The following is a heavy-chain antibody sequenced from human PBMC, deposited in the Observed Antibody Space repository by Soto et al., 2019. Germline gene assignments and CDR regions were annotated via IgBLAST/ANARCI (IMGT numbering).Heavy chain of an antibody. Sequence: EVQLVESVGGLIQPGGSLRLSCAASGFTFRNYWMHWVRRAPGKGLVWVSRINNDGRSTTYADSVKGRFTISRDNAKNTLYLQLNSLSAEDAAVYFCVRGTRDWDGVDYWGQGSLVTVSS. CDR3: VRGTRDWDGVDY. V-gene: IGHV3-74*01. CDR2: INNDGRST. CDR1: GFTFRNYW. J-gene: IGHJ4*02. D-gene: IGHD2-2*01.